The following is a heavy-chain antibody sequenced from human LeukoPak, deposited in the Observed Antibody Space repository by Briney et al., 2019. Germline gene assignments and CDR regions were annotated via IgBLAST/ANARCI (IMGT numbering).Heavy chain of an antibody. CDR3: ARTLGYCSYTSCHTTLDY. CDR2: IGAYNGNT. Sequence: ASLKVSCKASGYTFTSYSMTWVRQAPGQGLEWMGWIGAYNGNTNYAQNLQDRVTMTTDTSTTTAYMELRSLRSDDTAVYYCARTLGYCSYTSCHTTLDYWGQGTLVTVSS. CDR1: GYTFTSYS. D-gene: IGHD2-2*01. J-gene: IGHJ4*02. V-gene: IGHV1-18*04.